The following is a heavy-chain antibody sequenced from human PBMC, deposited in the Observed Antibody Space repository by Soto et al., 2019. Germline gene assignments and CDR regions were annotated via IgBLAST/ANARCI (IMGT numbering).Heavy chain of an antibody. D-gene: IGHD2-15*01. CDR1: GFTFSSYA. Sequence: PGGSLRLSCAASGFTFSSYAMSWVRQAPGKGLEWVSAISGSGGSTYYADSVKGRFTISRDNSKNTLYLQMNSLRAEDTAVYYSTGCSGGSCNYYYYMGVWGKGTTVTVSS. CDR3: TGCSGGSCNYYYYMGV. CDR2: ISGSGGST. V-gene: IGHV3-23*01. J-gene: IGHJ6*03.